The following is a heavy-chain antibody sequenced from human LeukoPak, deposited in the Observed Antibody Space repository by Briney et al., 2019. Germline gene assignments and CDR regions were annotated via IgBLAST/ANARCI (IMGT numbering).Heavy chain of an antibody. CDR2: IYSGGST. D-gene: IGHD5-18*01. CDR3: ARVLGYSYGYANDY. Sequence: QPGGSLRLSCAASGFTVSSNYMSWVRQAPGKGLEWVSVIYSGGSTYYADSVKGRFTISRDNSKNTLYLQMNSLRAEDTAVYYCARVLGYSYGYANDYWGQGTLVTVSS. J-gene: IGHJ4*02. CDR1: GFTVSSNY. V-gene: IGHV3-53*01.